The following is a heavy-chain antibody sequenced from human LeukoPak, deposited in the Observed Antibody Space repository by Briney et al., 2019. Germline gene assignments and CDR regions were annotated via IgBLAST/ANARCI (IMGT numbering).Heavy chain of an antibody. V-gene: IGHV3-48*02. J-gene: IGHJ4*02. CDR2: ISSSSSTI. D-gene: IGHD1-20*01. CDR1: GFTFSSYS. CDR3: AIEESGITGSYGVDY. Sequence: GGSLRLSCAASGFTFSSYSMNWVRQAPGKGLEWVSYISSSSSTIYYADSVKGRFTISRDNAKNSLYLQMNSLRDEDTAVYYCAIEESGITGSYGVDYWGQGTLVTVSS.